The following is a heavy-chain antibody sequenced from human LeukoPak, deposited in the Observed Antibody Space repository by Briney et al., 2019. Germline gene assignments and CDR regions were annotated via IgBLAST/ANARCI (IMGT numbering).Heavy chain of an antibody. D-gene: IGHD2-15*01. Sequence: GGSLRLSCAASGFTFSRYWMHWVRQLPGRGLMWVSRITPDASSTDYADSVKGRFTISRDNAKNTLYLQMNALRAEDTALYYCARDLRGRDDYWGQGTLVTVSS. CDR1: GFTFSRYW. CDR3: ARDLRGRDDY. J-gene: IGHJ4*02. CDR2: ITPDASST. V-gene: IGHV3-74*01.